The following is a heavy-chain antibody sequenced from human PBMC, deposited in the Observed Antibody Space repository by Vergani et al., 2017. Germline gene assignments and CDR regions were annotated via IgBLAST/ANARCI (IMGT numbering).Heavy chain of an antibody. CDR2: IRSKANSYAT. D-gene: IGHD2-2*01. Sequence: EVQLVESGGGLVQPGGSLKLSCAASGFTFSGSAMHWVRQASGKGLEWVGRIRSKANSYATAYAASVKGRFTISRDDSKNTAYLQMNSLKTEDTAVYYCTRHHLPLAPPSHCSSTSCKREANYYYYGMDVWGQGTTVTVSS. CDR1: GFTFSGSA. V-gene: IGHV3-73*01. CDR3: TRHHLPLAPPSHCSSTSCKREANYYYYGMDV. J-gene: IGHJ6*02.